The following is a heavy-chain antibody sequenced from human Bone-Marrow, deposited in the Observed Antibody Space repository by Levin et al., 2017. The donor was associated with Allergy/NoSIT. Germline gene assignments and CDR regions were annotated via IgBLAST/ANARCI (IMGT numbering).Heavy chain of an antibody. D-gene: IGHD6-13*01. CDR1: GGSFSGYY. CDR3: ARGVRYSSSWYVSSGCLFDY. Sequence: SETLSLTCAVYGGSFSGYYWSWIRQPPGKGLEWIGEINHSGSTNYNPSLKSRVTISVDTSKNQFSLKLSSVTAADTAVYYCARGVRYSSSWYVSSGCLFDYWGQGTLVTVSS. V-gene: IGHV4-34*01. J-gene: IGHJ4*02. CDR2: INHSGST.